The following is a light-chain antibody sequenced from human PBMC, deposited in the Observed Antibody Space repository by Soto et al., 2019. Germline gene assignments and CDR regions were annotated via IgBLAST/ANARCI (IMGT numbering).Light chain of an antibody. CDR1: QSVSSK. Sequence: ETVITQSPATLSVSKGERATLSCRASQSVSSKLAWYQQKPGQAPRLLIYGASTRATGIPARFSGSGSGTEFTLTISSLQSEDFAVYYCQQYNNWPPITFGQGTRLEIK. CDR2: GAS. J-gene: IGKJ5*01. CDR3: QQYNNWPPIT. V-gene: IGKV3D-15*01.